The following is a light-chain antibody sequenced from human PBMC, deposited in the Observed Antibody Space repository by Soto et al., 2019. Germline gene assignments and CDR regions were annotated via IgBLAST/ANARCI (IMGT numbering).Light chain of an antibody. J-gene: IGKJ5*01. CDR1: QSLSSW. CDR2: KAS. Sequence: DIQMTQSPSTLSASVGDRVTITCRASQSLSSWLAWYQQKPGKAPKSLIYKASSLESGVPSRFSGSGSGTEFTLTISSLQPDDVATYYCQQYLSYPITFGQGTRLEIK. CDR3: QQYLSYPIT. V-gene: IGKV1-5*03.